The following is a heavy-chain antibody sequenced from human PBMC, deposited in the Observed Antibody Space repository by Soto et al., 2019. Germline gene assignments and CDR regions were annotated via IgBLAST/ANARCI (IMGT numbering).Heavy chain of an antibody. CDR1: GYTFTNYY. D-gene: IGHD3-22*01. J-gene: IGHJ5*02. CDR3: ARGIGVDNWFDP. Sequence: QVQLVQSGAEVKKSGASVKVSCKASGYTFTNYYMHWVRQAPGQGLEWMGIINPSGGSITYAQKFQGRVTMTRDTSTSTVYMELRSPRSEDTAVYYCARGIGVDNWFDPWGQGTLVTVSS. V-gene: IGHV1-46*01. CDR2: INPSGGSI.